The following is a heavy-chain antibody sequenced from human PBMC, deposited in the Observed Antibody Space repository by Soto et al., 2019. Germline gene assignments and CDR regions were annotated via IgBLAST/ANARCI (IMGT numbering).Heavy chain of an antibody. D-gene: IGHD5-12*01. J-gene: IGHJ4*02. Sequence: QITLKESGPTLVRPPQTLTLTCTFSGFSLTSGVGVGWIRQPPGKALEWLALIYLDDDKRYSPSLKNRLTITXXXSXNQVVLTMTNVGPVDTATYFCAHIDPEIVTVGGHGGFDYWGQGTLVTXS. CDR3: AHIDPEIVTVGGHGGFDY. V-gene: IGHV2-5*02. CDR1: GFSLTSGVG. CDR2: IYLDDDK.